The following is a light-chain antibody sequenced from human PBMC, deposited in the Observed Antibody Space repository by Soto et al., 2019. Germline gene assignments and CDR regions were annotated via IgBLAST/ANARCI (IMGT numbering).Light chain of an antibody. J-gene: IGKJ1*01. Sequence: DIQMSQSPSSLSAAVGNRIMVTWRAVQSISNHLNWYQQKPGKAPKLLIFAASSLQSGVPSRFSGSRSGPDFTITISSLQPEDFATYYCQQRYSSPPTFGQGTKVDIK. CDR3: QQRYSSPPT. CDR1: QSISNH. V-gene: IGKV1-39*01. CDR2: AAS.